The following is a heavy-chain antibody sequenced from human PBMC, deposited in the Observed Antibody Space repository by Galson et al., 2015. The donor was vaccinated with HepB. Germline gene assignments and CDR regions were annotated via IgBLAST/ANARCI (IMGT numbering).Heavy chain of an antibody. CDR3: AKGGRLVDS. D-gene: IGHD6-19*01. CDR2: VIASGART. CDR1: GFTFSSYT. J-gene: IGHJ4*02. V-gene: IGHV3-23*01. Sequence: SLRLSCAASGFTFSSYTMGLVRQAPGKGLEWVSTVIASGARTYYADSVKGRFTISRDNSKNTVYLQMNSLRAEDTAVYYCAKGGRLVDSWGQGTLVTVSS.